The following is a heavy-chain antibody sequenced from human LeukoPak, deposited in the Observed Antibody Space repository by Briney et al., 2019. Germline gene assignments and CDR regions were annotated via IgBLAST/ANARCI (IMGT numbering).Heavy chain of an antibody. Sequence: PGGSLRLSCAASGFTFSSYSMNRVRQAPGKGLEWVSSISSSSSYIYYADSVKGRFTISRDNAKNSLYLQMNSLRAEDTAVYYCARDMNDFWSGYQNAFDIWGQGTMVTVSS. CDR1: GFTFSSYS. CDR2: ISSSSSYI. D-gene: IGHD3-3*01. CDR3: ARDMNDFWSGYQNAFDI. J-gene: IGHJ3*02. V-gene: IGHV3-21*01.